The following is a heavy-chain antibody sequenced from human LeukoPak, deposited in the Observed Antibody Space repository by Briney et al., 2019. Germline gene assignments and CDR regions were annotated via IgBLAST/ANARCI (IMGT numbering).Heavy chain of an antibody. CDR1: GFTFSSYS. D-gene: IGHD6-13*01. Sequence: PGGSLRLSCAASGFTFSSYSMNWVRQAPGKGLEWVSSISSSSSYIYYADSVKGRLTISRDNAKNSLYLQMNSLRAEDTAVYYCVGGQQLGFDYWGQGTLVTVSS. CDR2: ISSSSSYI. V-gene: IGHV3-21*01. J-gene: IGHJ4*02. CDR3: VGGQQLGFDY.